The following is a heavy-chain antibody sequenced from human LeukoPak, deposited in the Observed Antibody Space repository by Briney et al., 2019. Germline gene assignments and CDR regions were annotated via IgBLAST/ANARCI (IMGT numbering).Heavy chain of an antibody. CDR3: AKDNTVIQVVGRRRGPFDY. V-gene: IGHV3-74*01. D-gene: IGHD2-8*02. J-gene: IGHJ4*02. Sequence: GGSLRLSCAASGFTFSSYWMHWVRQAPGKGLVWVSHIKTDGSSTNYAESVKGRFTISRDNAKNTVYLQMNSLRAEDTAVYYCAKDNTVIQVVGRRRGPFDYWGQGTLVTVSS. CDR2: IKTDGSST. CDR1: GFTFSSYW.